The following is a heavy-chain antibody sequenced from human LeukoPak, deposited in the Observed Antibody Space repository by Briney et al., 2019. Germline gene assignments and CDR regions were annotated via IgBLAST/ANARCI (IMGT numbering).Heavy chain of an antibody. J-gene: IGHJ6*02. CDR1: GYTFTSYD. CDR2: MNPNSGNT. V-gene: IGHV1-8*01. Sequence: ASVKVSCKASGYTFTSYDINWVRQATGQGLAWMGWMNPNSGNTGYAQKFQGRVTMTRNTSISTAYMELSSLRSEDTAVYYCASGLSPHYYYGMDVWGQGTTVTVSS. CDR3: ASGLSPHYYYGMDV.